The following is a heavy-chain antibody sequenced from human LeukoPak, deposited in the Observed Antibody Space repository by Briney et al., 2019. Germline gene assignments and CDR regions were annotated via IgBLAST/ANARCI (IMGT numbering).Heavy chain of an antibody. D-gene: IGHD3-3*01. CDR3: AKEVLRDGMDV. CDR2: IYCSGST. CDR1: GGSISSGGYY. J-gene: IGHJ6*02. V-gene: IGHV4-31*03. Sequence: SETLSLTCTVSGGSISSGGYYWSWIRQHPGKGLEWIGYIYCSGSTYYNPSLKSRVTISVDTSKNQFSLKLSSVTAADTAVCYCAKEVLRDGMDVWGQGTTVTVSS.